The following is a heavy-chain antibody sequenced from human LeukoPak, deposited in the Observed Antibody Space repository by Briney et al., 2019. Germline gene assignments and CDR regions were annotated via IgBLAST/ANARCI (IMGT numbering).Heavy chain of an antibody. CDR1: RFTFDNYA. D-gene: IGHD6-19*01. Sequence: PGGSPRLSCTASRFTFDNYAMTSVRQAPREGLEWVSTISGPGGSTFYADSVMGRSTIYRDYSKNTLFLQMARLRVEDTAVYYCAKSSGGWNAPIRDWGQGILVRVSS. J-gene: IGHJ4*02. CDR2: ISGPGGST. CDR3: AKSSGGWNAPIRD. V-gene: IGHV3-23*01.